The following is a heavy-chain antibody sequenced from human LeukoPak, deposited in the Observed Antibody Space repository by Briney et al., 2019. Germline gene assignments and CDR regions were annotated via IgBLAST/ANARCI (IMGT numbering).Heavy chain of an antibody. V-gene: IGHV3-13*01. J-gene: IGHJ4*02. CDR1: GFTFSSYD. D-gene: IGHD1-1*01. CDR2: IGTADDT. CDR3: ARGYNWNDAFFDY. Sequence: GGSLRLSCAASGFTFSSYDMHWVRQTTGKGLEWVSTIGTADDTYYPGSVKGRFTISRENAKNSLYLQMNSLRAEDTAVYYCARGYNWNDAFFDYWGQGTLVSVSS.